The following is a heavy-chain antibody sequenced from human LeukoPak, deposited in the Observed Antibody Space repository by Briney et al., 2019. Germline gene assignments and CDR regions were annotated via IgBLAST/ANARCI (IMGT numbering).Heavy chain of an antibody. D-gene: IGHD5-24*01. J-gene: IGHJ4*02. CDR2: ISSSGSTI. CDR3: ARAGQRWLHTYYFDY. V-gene: IGHV3-48*03. CDR1: GFTFSSYE. Sequence: GALRLSCAASGFTFSSYEMNWVRQAPGKGLEWVSYISSSGSTIYYADSVKGRFTISRDNAKNSLYLQMNSLRAEDTAVYYCARAGQRWLHTYYFDYWGQGTLVTVSS.